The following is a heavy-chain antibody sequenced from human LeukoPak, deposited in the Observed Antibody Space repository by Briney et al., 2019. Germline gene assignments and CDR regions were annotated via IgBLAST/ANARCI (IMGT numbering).Heavy chain of an antibody. J-gene: IGHJ4*02. V-gene: IGHV4-4*07. CDR3: ARGTYHYDSSGSPFDY. CDR1: GGSISSYY. CDR2: IYTSGST. Sequence: SETLSLTCTVSGGSISSYYWSWIRQPPGKGLEWIGRIYTSGSTNYNPSLKSRVTMSVDTSKNQFSLNLSSVTAADTAVYYCARGTYHYDSSGSPFDYWGQGTLVTVSS. D-gene: IGHD3-22*01.